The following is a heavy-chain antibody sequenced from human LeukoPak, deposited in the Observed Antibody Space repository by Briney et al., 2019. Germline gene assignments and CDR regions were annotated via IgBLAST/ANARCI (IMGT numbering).Heavy chain of an antibody. CDR2: ISGDGSER. Sequence: GGPLRLSCAASGFILNDHYIDWVRQAPGKGLEWVAGISGDGSERDYVDSVRGRFTISRDNAKNSLYLQMNSLTAEDTAVYYCGRDPDSWGQGTVVTVSS. J-gene: IGHJ5*01. V-gene: IGHV3-7*04. CDR1: GFILNDHY. CDR3: GRDPDS.